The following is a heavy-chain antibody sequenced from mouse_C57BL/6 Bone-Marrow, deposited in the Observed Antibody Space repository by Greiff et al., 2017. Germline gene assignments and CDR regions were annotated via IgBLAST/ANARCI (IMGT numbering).Heavy chain of an antibody. CDR2: IDPSDSAT. CDR3: ASPFLYYGSSYWYFDV. D-gene: IGHD1-1*01. Sequence: QVQLQQPGAELVRPGSSVKLSCKASGYTFTSYWMHWVKQRPIQGLEWIGNIDPSDSATHYNQKFKDKATLTVDKSSSTAYMQLSSLTSEDSAVYYCASPFLYYGSSYWYFDVWGTGTTVTVSS. J-gene: IGHJ1*03. CDR1: GYTFTSYW. V-gene: IGHV1-52*01.